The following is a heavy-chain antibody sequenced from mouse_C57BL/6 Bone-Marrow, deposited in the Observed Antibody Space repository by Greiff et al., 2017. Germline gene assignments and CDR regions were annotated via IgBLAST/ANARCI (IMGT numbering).Heavy chain of an antibody. D-gene: IGHD2-14*01. Sequence: ESGPGLVKPSQSLSLTCSVTGYSITSGYYWNWLRQFPGNKLEWMGYISYDGSNNYNPFLKNRISITRDTSKNQFFLKLNSVTTEDTPTYYCAREHLLVRGGSCWYFDVWGTGTTVTVSS. CDR2: ISYDGSN. V-gene: IGHV3-6*01. CDR1: GYSITSGYY. J-gene: IGHJ1*03. CDR3: AREHLLVRGGSCWYFDV.